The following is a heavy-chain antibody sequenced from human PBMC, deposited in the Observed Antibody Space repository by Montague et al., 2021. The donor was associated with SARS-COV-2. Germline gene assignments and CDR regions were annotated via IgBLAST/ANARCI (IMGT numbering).Heavy chain of an antibody. V-gene: IGHV4-59*01. D-gene: IGHD3-3*01. J-gene: IGHJ4*02. Sequence: ETLSLTCTVSGDSISHYYWGWIRQPPGRGLEWIAHFSNNGDTRYSPSLKSRVTISTDTSKSQFSLMMASVTAADTAAYFCARAPPYYGLDSWGQGTLVTVSS. CDR2: FSNNGDT. CDR3: ARAPPYYGLDS. CDR1: GDSISHYY.